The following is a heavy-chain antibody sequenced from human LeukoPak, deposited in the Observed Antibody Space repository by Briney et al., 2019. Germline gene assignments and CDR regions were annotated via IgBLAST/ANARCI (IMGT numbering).Heavy chain of an antibody. D-gene: IGHD4-17*01. CDR2: IYGGGGA. Sequence: GGSLRLSFAASGFTVSSNDMTWVRQAPGKGLEWVSFIYGGGGAYYADSVKGRFIISRDNSKNTLFLQMNSLRAEDTAVYYCARVGDRYYFDYWGQGTLVTVSS. CDR3: ARVGDRYYFDY. V-gene: IGHV3-66*01. J-gene: IGHJ4*02. CDR1: GFTVSSND.